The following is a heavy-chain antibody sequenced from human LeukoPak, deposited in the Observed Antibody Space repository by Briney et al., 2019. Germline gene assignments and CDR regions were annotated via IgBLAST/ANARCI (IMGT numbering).Heavy chain of an antibody. V-gene: IGHV1-8*03. J-gene: IGHJ6*03. CDR2: MNPNSGNT. CDR3: ARAISPYSRGNYYYYYMDV. Sequence: GASVKVSCKASGYTFTSYDINWVRQATGQGLEWMGWMNPNSGNTGYAQKFQGRVTIIRNTSISTAYMELSSLRPEDTAVYYCARAISPYSRGNYYYYYMDVWGKGTTVTVSS. CDR1: GYTFTSYD. D-gene: IGHD3-10*01.